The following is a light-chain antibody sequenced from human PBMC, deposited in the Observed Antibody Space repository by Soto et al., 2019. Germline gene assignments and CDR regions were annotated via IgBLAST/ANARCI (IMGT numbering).Light chain of an antibody. CDR1: QSISSY. V-gene: IGKV1-39*01. CDR2: AAS. Sequence: DIQMTQSPSSLSASVGDRVTITCRSSQSISSYLNWYQQQPGKAPRLLIYAASSLQSGVSSRFSGSGSGTDFTLTIRSLQPEDLAIYYCQQSYTTPYLFCQGTKREIQ. CDR3: QQSYTTPYL. J-gene: IGKJ2*01.